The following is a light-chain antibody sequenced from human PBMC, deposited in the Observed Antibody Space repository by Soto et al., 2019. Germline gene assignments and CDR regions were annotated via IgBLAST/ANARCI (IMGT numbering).Light chain of an antibody. CDR1: QSVSSSY. V-gene: IGKV3-20*01. CDR2: GAS. Sequence: EIVLTQSPGTLSLSPGERATLSCRASQSVSSSYLAWYQQKPGQAPRLLIYGASSRDTGIPDRLSGSGSGTVFTLTIRRLEPEYFVVYYCQQYGSSRKTFGQGTKLEIK. J-gene: IGKJ2*01. CDR3: QQYGSSRKT.